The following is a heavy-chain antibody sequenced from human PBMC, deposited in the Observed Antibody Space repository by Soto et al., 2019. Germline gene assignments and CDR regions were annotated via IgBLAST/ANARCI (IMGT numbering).Heavy chain of an antibody. CDR2: IYYSGST. Sequence: QVQLQESGPGLVKPSETLSLTCTVSGGSISSYYWSWIRQPPGKGLEWIGYIYYSGSTNYNPSLKSRVPISVDTSKNQFSLKLSSVTAADTAVYYCARVWLAAAGTWWFDPWGQGTLVTVSS. V-gene: IGHV4-59*01. CDR3: ARVWLAAAGTWWFDP. J-gene: IGHJ5*02. CDR1: GGSISSYY. D-gene: IGHD6-13*01.